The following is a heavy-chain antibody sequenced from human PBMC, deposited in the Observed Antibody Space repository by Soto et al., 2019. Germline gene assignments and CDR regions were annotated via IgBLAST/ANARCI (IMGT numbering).Heavy chain of an antibody. V-gene: IGHV3-23*01. CDR2: ISGSGDST. J-gene: IGHJ5*02. D-gene: IGHD3-3*01. CDR3: AIGPQGYNFWSGYHNWFDP. CDR1: GFTFSGYA. Sequence: EVQLLESGGGLVQPGGSLRLSCAASGFTFSGYAMSWVRQAPGKGLEWVSGISGSGDSTYYADSVKGRFTISRYNSKNTLYLQMNSLRAEDTAVYYCAIGPQGYNFWSGYHNWFDPWGQGTLVTVSS.